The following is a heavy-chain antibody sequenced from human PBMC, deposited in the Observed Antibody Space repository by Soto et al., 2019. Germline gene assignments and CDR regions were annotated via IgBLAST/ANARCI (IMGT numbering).Heavy chain of an antibody. CDR2: INSDGSST. V-gene: IGHV3-74*01. CDR1: GFTFSSYW. J-gene: IGHJ4*02. CDR3: ARDLGRDGYSSHDY. Sequence: GSLRLSCAASGFTFSSYWMHWVRQAPGKGLAWVSRINSDGSSTSYADSVKGRFTISRDNAKNTLYLQMNSLRAEDTAVYYCARDLGRDGYSSHDYWGQGTLVTVSS. D-gene: IGHD2-15*01.